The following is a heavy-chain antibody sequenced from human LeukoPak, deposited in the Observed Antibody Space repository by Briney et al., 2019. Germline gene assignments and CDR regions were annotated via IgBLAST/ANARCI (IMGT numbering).Heavy chain of an antibody. CDR1: GYSFTSYW. CDR2: IYPGDSDT. V-gene: IGHV5-51*01. CDR3: ASTYYYDSSGYYSSFDY. D-gene: IGHD3-22*01. J-gene: IGHJ4*02. Sequence: PGESLKISCKGSGYSFTSYWIGWVRPMPGKGLEWMGIIYPGDSDTRYSPSFQGQVTISADKSISTAYPQWSSLKASDTAMYYCASTYYYDSSGYYSSFDYWGQGTLVTVSS.